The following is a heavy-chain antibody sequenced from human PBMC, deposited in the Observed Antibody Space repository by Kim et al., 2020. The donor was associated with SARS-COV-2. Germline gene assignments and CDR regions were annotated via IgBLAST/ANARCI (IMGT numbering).Heavy chain of an antibody. J-gene: IGHJ4*02. Sequence: GGSLRLSCAASGFIFSDSGIHWVRQASGKGLEWVGRIRSKASSYATAYAASVKGRFTVSRDDSKDTAYLQMNSLQIEDTAVYYCISLTYGGNFYWGQGIPVTVSS. CDR1: GFIFSDSG. CDR2: IRSKASSYAT. V-gene: IGHV3-73*01. CDR3: ISLTYGGNFY. D-gene: IGHD4-17*01.